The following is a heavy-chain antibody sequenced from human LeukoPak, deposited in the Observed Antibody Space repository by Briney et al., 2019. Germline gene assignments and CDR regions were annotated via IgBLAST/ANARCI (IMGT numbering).Heavy chain of an antibody. D-gene: IGHD6-19*01. CDR1: GFTFSSYA. V-gene: IGHV3-23*01. CDR2: ISGSGLTT. Sequence: PGGSLTLSCAASGFTFSSYAMNWVRQAPGKGLEWVSCISGSGLTTFYADSVKGRFTISRDNSKNTVYLQVNSLRAEDTAIFYCAKATVAVAGHTYFAYWGQGTLLSASS. CDR3: AKATVAVAGHTYFAY. J-gene: IGHJ4*02.